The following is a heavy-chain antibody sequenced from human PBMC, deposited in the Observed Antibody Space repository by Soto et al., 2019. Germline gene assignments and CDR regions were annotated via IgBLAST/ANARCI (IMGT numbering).Heavy chain of an antibody. CDR3: ESDVDRTSHLNWFDP. Sequence: SETLSLTCAVYGGSFSGYYWTWLRQPPGTGLEWIGEINHSGSTNYNPSLKSRVTISVDSSKNTVYLQMDSLKVEDTAVYYCESDVDRTSHLNWFDPWGQGTLVTVS. D-gene: IGHD5-12*01. V-gene: IGHV4-34*01. CDR1: GGSFSGYY. J-gene: IGHJ5*02. CDR2: INHSGST.